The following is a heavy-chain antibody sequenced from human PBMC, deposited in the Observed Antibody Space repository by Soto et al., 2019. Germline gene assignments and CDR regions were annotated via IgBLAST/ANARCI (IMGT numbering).Heavy chain of an antibody. CDR1: GGSFSGYC. V-gene: IGHV4-34*01. CDR2: INHSGST. CDR3: ARAPGQVPAARAMLGIDC. D-gene: IGHD2-2*01. J-gene: IGHJ4*02. Sequence: PSETLSLTCAVYGGSFSGYCWSWIRQPPGKGREWIGEINHSGSTNYNPSLKSRVTISVDTSKNQFSLKLSSVTAADTAVYYCARAPGQVPAARAMLGIDCWGQRTLVTVSS.